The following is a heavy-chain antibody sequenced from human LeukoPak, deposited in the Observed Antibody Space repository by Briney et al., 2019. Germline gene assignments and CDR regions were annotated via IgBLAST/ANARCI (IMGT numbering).Heavy chain of an antibody. CDR3: ARGYSRAAFDI. J-gene: IGHJ3*02. V-gene: IGHV3-48*01. CDR2: ISSTGGTI. CDR1: GFTFSNYL. D-gene: IGHD2-15*01. Sequence: PGGSLRLSCVGSGFTFSNYLMNWVRQAPVKGLEWDSFISSTGGTIYYADSVKGRFTVSRDNAKKSLLLQMNSLRAEDTALYYCARGYSRAAFDIWGQGTMVTVSS.